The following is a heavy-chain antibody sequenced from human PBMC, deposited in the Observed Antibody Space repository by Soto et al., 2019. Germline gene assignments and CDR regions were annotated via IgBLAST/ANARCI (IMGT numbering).Heavy chain of an antibody. Sequence: SETLSLTCTVSGGSISSSSYYWGWIRQPPGKGLEWIGSIYYSGSTYYNPSLKSRVTISVDTSKNQFSLKLSSVTAADTAVYYCARHNSAMVRGVIIPRPIVDYWGQGTLVTVSS. CDR1: GGSISSSSYY. J-gene: IGHJ4*02. CDR3: ARHNSAMVRGVIIPRPIVDY. D-gene: IGHD3-10*01. CDR2: IYYSGST. V-gene: IGHV4-39*01.